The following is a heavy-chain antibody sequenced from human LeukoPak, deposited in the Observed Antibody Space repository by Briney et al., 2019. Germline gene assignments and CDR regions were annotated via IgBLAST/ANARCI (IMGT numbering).Heavy chain of an antibody. V-gene: IGHV1-18*01. CDR1: GYTFTSYG. D-gene: IGHD6-25*01. CDR2: ISAYNGDT. CDR3: ARVGSAAATADY. Sequence: VASVKVSCKASGYTFTSYGINWVRQAPGQGLEWMGWISAYNGDTNYAQKLQGRVTMTTDTSTSTAYMELNSLRSDDTAVYFCARVGSAAATADYWGQGTLVTVSS. J-gene: IGHJ4*02.